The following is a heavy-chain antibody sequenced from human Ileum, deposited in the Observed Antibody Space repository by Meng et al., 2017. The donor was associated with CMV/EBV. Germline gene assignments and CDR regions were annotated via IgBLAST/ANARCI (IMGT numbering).Heavy chain of an antibody. J-gene: IGHJ5*02. CDR3: ARDRTGRLVDP. V-gene: IGHV4-59*01. Sequence: SETLSLTCNVSGASINSYSWSWIRQPPGKGLEYIGYIFFGGSTYYNPSLARRVSMSVDTSKNQFSLKLTTVTAADTAVYYGARDRTGRLVDPWGQGTLVTVSS. D-gene: IGHD7-27*01. CDR2: IFFGGST. CDR1: GASINSYS.